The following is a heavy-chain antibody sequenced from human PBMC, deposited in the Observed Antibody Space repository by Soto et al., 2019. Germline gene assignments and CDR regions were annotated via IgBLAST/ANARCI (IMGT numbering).Heavy chain of an antibody. Sequence: ASVKVSCKASGGTFSSYAISWVRQAPGQGLEWMGGIIPIFGTANYAQKFQGRVTITADESTSTAYMELSSLRSEDTAVYYCVLSIAARPGYGMDVGGQGPRVTVPS. J-gene: IGHJ6*02. CDR3: VLSIAARPGYGMDV. CDR1: GGTFSSYA. CDR2: IIPIFGTA. V-gene: IGHV1-69*13. D-gene: IGHD6-6*01.